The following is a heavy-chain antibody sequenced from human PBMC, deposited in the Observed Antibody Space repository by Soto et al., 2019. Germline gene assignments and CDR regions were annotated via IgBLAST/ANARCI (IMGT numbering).Heavy chain of an antibody. Sequence: TLSLTCAVSGASISTEGYTWIWIRHPPGKGLEWIGYIYPSGASNYNPSLRSRVTISLDASRNRFSLSVGSVTAADTAVYYCARATFGAVLHLEVWGQGTTVTVSS. CDR2: IYPSGAS. CDR1: GASISTEGYT. D-gene: IGHD3-3*01. CDR3: ARATFGAVLHLEV. V-gene: IGHV4-30-2*01. J-gene: IGHJ6*02.